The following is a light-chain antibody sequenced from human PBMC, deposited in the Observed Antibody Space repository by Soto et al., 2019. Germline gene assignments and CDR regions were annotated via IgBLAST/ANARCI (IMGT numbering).Light chain of an antibody. J-gene: IGKJ4*01. CDR2: HAS. CDR1: QNINNN. V-gene: IGKV3-15*01. CDR3: HQYNDWPRT. Sequence: EIVMTQSPATLSVSPGERATLSCRASQNINNNLAWYQQKPGQVPRLLIYHASTGATGIPARFSGSGSGTAHTLTISSVQSEDFEVYYCHQYNDWPRTFGGGTNVEIK.